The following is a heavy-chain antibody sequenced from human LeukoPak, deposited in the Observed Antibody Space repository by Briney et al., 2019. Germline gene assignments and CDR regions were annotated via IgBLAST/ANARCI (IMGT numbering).Heavy chain of an antibody. CDR1: GGSISSSSYY. J-gene: IGHJ4*02. CDR3: ATGVYYYGSGSFHFDY. CDR2: IYYSGST. D-gene: IGHD3-10*01. V-gene: IGHV4-39*07. Sequence: PSETLSLTCTVSGGSISSSSYYWGWVRQPPGKGLEWIGSIYYSGSTYYNPSLKSRVTISVDTSKNQFSLKLSSVTAADTAVYYCATGVYYYGSGSFHFDYWGQGTLVTVSS.